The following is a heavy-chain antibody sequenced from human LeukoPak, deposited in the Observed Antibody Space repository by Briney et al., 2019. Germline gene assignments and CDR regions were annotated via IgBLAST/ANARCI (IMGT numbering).Heavy chain of an antibody. CDR1: GFTFSSYA. V-gene: IGHV3-23*01. CDR2: ISGSGGST. Sequence: GGSLRLSCAASGFTFSSYAMSWVRQAPGKGLEWVSAISGSGGSTYYADSVQGRFTISRDNSKSTLCLQMNSLRAEDTAVYYCAKQLGYCSDGSCYFPYWGQGTLVTVSS. D-gene: IGHD2-15*01. J-gene: IGHJ4*02. CDR3: AKQLGYCSDGSCYFPY.